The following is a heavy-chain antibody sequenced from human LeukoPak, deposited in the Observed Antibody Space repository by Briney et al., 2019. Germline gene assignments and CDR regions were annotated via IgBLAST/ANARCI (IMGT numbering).Heavy chain of an antibody. D-gene: IGHD1-26*01. CDR2: IIPILGIA. CDR1: GGTFSSYA. CDR3: AKERVVAATSSYYYGMDV. V-gene: IGHV1-69*04. J-gene: IGHJ6*02. Sequence: ASVKVSCKASGGTFSSYAISWVRQAPGQGLEWMGRIIPILGIANYAQKFQGRVTITADNSTSTAYMGLRSLRSEDTGVYDCAKERVVAATSSYYYGMDVWGQGPTVTVSS.